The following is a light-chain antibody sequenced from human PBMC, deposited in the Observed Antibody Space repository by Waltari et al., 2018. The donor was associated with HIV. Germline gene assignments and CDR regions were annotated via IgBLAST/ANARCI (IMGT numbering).Light chain of an antibody. Sequence: QSVLTQQPSASGTPGQRVSVPCSGGNSNIGTNTVTWYQHHPGTAPKLLIYINNQRPSGVPARFSGSRSGTSASLAISGLQSEDEADYDCAVWDDSLKGRVFGTGTKVTVL. V-gene: IGLV1-44*01. CDR2: INN. J-gene: IGLJ1*01. CDR3: AVWDDSLKGRV. CDR1: NSNIGTNT.